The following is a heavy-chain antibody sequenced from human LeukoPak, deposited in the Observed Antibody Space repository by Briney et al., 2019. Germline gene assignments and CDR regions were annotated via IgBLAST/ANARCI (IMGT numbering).Heavy chain of an antibody. D-gene: IGHD6-13*01. V-gene: IGHV4-38-2*02. CDR1: GYSISSGYY. Sequence: SETLSLTCTVSGYSISSGYYWGWIRQPPGKGLEWIGNIYPTGSTYYNPSLKSRVTISVDTSKNQFSLKVSSVSAADTAVYYCARAYSSSWYWNWFDPWGQGALVTVSS. CDR2: IYPTGST. CDR3: ARAYSSSWYWNWFDP. J-gene: IGHJ5*02.